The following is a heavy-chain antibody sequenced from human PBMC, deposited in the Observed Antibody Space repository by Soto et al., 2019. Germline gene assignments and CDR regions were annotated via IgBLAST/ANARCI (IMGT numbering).Heavy chain of an antibody. Sequence: VKVSCKASGYTFTSYYMHWVRQAPGQGLEWMRIINPSGGSTSYAQKFQGRVTMTRDTSTSTVYMELSSLRSEDTAVYYCAREARVGATFFYYGMDVWGQGTTVTVSS. J-gene: IGHJ6*02. V-gene: IGHV1-46*01. D-gene: IGHD1-26*01. CDR3: AREARVGATFFYYGMDV. CDR2: INPSGGST. CDR1: GYTFTSYY.